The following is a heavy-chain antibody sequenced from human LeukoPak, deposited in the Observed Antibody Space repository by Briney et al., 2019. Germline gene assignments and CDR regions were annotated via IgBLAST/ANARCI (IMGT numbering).Heavy chain of an antibody. V-gene: IGHV4-38-2*02. D-gene: IGHD3-10*01. CDR2: IYHSAST. CDR1: GYSISCGFY. Sequence: SVTLSLNCTVSGYSISCGFYWGRIRQPPGEGLEWMGSIYHSASTSHNPSLERRVTISVDTSKNDFSLKLTSLTAADTAIYCCARGSRPYFHTYFYPWGQGTLVTVSS. J-gene: IGHJ5*02. CDR3: ARGSRPYFHTYFYP.